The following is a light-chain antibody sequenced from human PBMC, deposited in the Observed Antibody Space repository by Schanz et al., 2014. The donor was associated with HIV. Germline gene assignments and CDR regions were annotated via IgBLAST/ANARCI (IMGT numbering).Light chain of an antibody. Sequence: QSVLTQPPSASGTPGQRVTISCSGSSSNIGNNYVYWYQQVPGTAPKVLIYRNNQRPSGVPDRFSGSKSGTSASLAISGLQPEDEADYYCAAWDDSLNGRVFGGGTKLTVL. CDR3: AAWDDSLNGRV. CDR1: SSNIGNNY. CDR2: RNN. J-gene: IGLJ3*02. V-gene: IGLV1-47*01.